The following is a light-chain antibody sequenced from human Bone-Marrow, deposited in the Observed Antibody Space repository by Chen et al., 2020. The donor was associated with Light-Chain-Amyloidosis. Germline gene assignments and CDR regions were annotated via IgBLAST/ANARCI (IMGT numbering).Light chain of an antibody. CDR3: SSYTITNTLV. V-gene: IGLV2-14*01. CDR2: EVT. J-gene: IGLJ1*01. Sequence: QSALTQPASVSGSPGPSITIPCTGTSSDVGGDNHVSWYQQHPDKAPKRMIYEVTNRPSWVPDRFSGSKSDNTASLTISGLQTEDEADYFCSSYTITNTLVFGSGTRVTVL. CDR1: SSDVGGDNH.